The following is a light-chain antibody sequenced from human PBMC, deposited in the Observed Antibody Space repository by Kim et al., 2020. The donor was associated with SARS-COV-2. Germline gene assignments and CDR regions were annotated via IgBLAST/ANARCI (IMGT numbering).Light chain of an antibody. CDR1: SLRIYY. CDR3: HSRDTSRNQWM. V-gene: IGLV3-19*01. J-gene: IGLJ3*02. Sequence: ALGQTVRITCQGDSLRIYYASWYQQTPGQAPRLVIYGQNNRPSGIPDRFSGSRSGDTSYLTITGTQAEDEADYYWHSRDTSRNQWMFGGGTKLTVL. CDR2: GQN.